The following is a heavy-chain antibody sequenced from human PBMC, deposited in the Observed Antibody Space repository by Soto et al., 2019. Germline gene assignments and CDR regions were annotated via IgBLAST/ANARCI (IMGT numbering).Heavy chain of an antibody. CDR3: ARDRRFGMATINFLDY. D-gene: IGHD5-12*01. CDR2: IIPIFGTA. J-gene: IGHJ4*02. Sequence: SVKVSCKASGGTFSSYAISWVRQAPGQGLEWMGGIIPIFGTANYAQKFQGRVTITADESTSTAYMKLSGLRSEDTAVYYCARDRRFGMATINFLDYWGQGTLVTVSS. CDR1: GGTFSSYA. V-gene: IGHV1-69*13.